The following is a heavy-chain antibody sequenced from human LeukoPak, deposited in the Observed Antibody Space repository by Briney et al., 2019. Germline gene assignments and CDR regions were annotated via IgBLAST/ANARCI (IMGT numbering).Heavy chain of an antibody. Sequence: SETLSLTCTVSGGSISRSSYYWGWIRQPPGTGLEWIGIIYYDGTAYYNPSLKSRVTISVDTSKNQFSLELSSVTAADTAVYHCAKTKYHYDRSGFFFDFWGQGTLVTVSS. V-gene: IGHV4-39*01. CDR3: AKTKYHYDRSGFFFDF. J-gene: IGHJ4*02. CDR1: GGSISRSSYY. D-gene: IGHD3-22*01. CDR2: IYYDGTA.